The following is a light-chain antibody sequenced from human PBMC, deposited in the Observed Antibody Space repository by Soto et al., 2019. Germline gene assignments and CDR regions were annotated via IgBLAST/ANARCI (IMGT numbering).Light chain of an antibody. CDR3: QSADSSDTYWV. CDR1: ALPKQY. CDR2: KDS. V-gene: IGLV3-25*03. Sequence: SYELTQPPSVSVSPGQTARISCSGAALPKQYAYWYQQMPGQAPVLVIYKDSERPSGIPERFSGSSSGTTVTLTISGVQAEDEADYYCQSADSSDTYWVFGGGTKLTVL. J-gene: IGLJ3*02.